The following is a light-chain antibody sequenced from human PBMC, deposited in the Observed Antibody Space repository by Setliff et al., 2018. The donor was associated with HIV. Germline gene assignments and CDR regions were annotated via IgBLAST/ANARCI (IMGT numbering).Light chain of an antibody. J-gene: IGLJ2*01. Sequence: NFMLTQPHSVSESPGKTVTISCTRTSGSIASNYVQWYQQRPGSSPTTVIYEDNQRPSGVPDRFSGSIDSSSNSASLTISGLKTADEADYYCQSYDSSAVVFGGGTKVTVL. CDR1: SGSIASNY. CDR3: QSYDSSAVV. CDR2: EDN. V-gene: IGLV6-57*01.